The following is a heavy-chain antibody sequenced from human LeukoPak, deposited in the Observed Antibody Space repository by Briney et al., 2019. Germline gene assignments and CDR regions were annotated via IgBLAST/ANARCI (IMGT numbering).Heavy chain of an antibody. CDR2: ISYDGSNK. CDR3: AKASVYVYYGMDV. Sequence: GGSLRLSCADSGFTFSHFVMHGVRNAPCQGLHRVAVISYDGSNKYYAGSVKGRFTISRDNSKNTLYLQMNSLRAEDTAVYYCAKASVYVYYGMDVWGQGTTVSVSS. J-gene: IGHJ6*02. V-gene: IGHV3-30*18. D-gene: IGHD3-16*02. CDR1: GFTFSHFV.